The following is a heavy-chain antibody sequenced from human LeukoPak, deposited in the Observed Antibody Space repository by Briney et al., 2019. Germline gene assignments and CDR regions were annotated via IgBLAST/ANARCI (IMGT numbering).Heavy chain of an antibody. CDR2: VNQSGST. CDR3: VRGSFHYDSSGFHSSDWYFDF. J-gene: IGHJ2*01. D-gene: IGHD3-22*01. CDR1: GGSFSGYF. Sequence: SETLSLTCAVYGGSFSGYFWIWIRQPPGKGLEWIGEVNQSGSTNYKPSLKSRLTMSVDTSKKQFSLRLRSVTAADTAVYYCVRGSFHYDSSGFHSSDWYFDFWGRGTLVSVPS. V-gene: IGHV4-34*01.